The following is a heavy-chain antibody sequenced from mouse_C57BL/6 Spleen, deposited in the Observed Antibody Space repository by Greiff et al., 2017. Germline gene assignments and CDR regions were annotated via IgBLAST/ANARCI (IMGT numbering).Heavy chain of an antibody. CDR2: INPGSGGT. CDR1: GYAFTNYL. V-gene: IGHV1-54*01. J-gene: IGHJ2*01. Sequence: QVQLQQSGAELVRPGTSVKVSCKASGYAFTNYLIEWVKQRPGQGLEWIGVINPGSGGTNYNEKFKGKATLTADKSSSTAYMQLSSLTSEDSAVYFCAREGLRRDFDYWRQGTTLTVSS. D-gene: IGHD2-4*01. CDR3: AREGLRRDFDY.